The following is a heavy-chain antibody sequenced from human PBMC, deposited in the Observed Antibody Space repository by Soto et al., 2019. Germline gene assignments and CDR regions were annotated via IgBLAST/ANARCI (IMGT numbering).Heavy chain of an antibody. V-gene: IGHV3-23*01. CDR3: AKDRYSSSRIFDY. CDR2: ISGSGTST. CDR1: GFTLSSYA. J-gene: IGHJ4*02. Sequence: RRLSCAASGFTLSSYAMSWVRQAPGKGLEWVAAISGSGTSTYYADSVKGRFTISKDNSKNTLYLQMNSLRAEDTAVYYCAKDRYSSSRIFDYWGQGTLVTVSS. D-gene: IGHD6-19*01.